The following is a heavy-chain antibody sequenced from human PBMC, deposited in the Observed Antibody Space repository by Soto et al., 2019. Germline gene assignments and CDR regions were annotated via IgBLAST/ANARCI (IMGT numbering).Heavy chain of an antibody. V-gene: IGHV1-8*01. Sequence: ASVKVSCKASGYTFTSYDISWVRQATGQGLEWMGWMNPNSGNTGYAQKFQGRVTMTRDTSTSTVYMELSSLRSEDTAVYYCARGWGTYSKTGQTLDAFDIWGQGTMVTVSS. CDR3: ARGWGTYSKTGQTLDAFDI. D-gene: IGHD3-16*01. J-gene: IGHJ3*02. CDR2: MNPNSGNT. CDR1: GYTFTSYD.